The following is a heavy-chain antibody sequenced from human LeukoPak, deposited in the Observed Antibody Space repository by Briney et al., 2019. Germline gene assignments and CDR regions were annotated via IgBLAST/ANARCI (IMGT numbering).Heavy chain of an antibody. CDR1: GGSISIYY. Sequence: AETLSLTCSVSGGSISIYYWSWIRQPPGKGLEWIGYIYYSGSTNYNPSLKSRVTISVDTSKNQFSLKLSSVTAADTAVYYCARDRVRGNSNPYFDYWGQGTLVTVSS. D-gene: IGHD4-11*01. CDR2: IYYSGST. V-gene: IGHV4-59*01. J-gene: IGHJ4*02. CDR3: ARDRVRGNSNPYFDY.